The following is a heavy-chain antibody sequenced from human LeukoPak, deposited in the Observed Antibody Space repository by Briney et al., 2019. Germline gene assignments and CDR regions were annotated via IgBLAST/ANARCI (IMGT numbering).Heavy chain of an antibody. CDR1: GGSISSSSYY. CDR2: IYYSGST. CDR3: ARDTIPYSSSWYPNFDY. J-gene: IGHJ4*02. D-gene: IGHD6-13*01. V-gene: IGHV4-39*07. Sequence: SETLSLTCTVSGGSISSSSYYWGWIRQPPGKGLEWIGSIYYSGSTYYNPSLKSRVTIPVDTSKNQFSLKLSSVTAADTAVYYCARDTIPYSSSWYPNFDYWGQGTLVTVSS.